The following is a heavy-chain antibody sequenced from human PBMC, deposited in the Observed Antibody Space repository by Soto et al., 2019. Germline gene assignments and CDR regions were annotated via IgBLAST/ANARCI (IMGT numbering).Heavy chain of an antibody. CDR2: ISYDGSNK. CDR3: ASARRNWNDRNLDY. D-gene: IGHD1-1*01. J-gene: IGHJ4*02. V-gene: IGHV3-30-3*01. CDR1: GFTFSNYA. Sequence: QVQLVESGGGVVQPGRSLRLSCAASGFTFSNYAMHWVRQAPGKGLEWVAVISYDGSNKYFADSVQGRFTISRDSSKSTLYLQMNSLRTEDTAVYYCASARRNWNDRNLDYWGQGTLVTVSS.